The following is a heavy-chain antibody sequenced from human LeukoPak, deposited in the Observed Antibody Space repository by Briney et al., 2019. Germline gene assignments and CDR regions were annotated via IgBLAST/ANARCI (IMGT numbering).Heavy chain of an antibody. V-gene: IGHV3-7*01. CDR3: ATDLNWVSH. Sequence: GESLRLSCIGSGMNNYWMTWVRQAPGKGLQSVANISKDGSEKYYLDSVKGRITISRDNIKNSVFLEINSLRAEDTGIYYCATDLNWVSHWGQGTLVTVSS. CDR1: GMNNYW. D-gene: IGHD3-16*01. J-gene: IGHJ4*02. CDR2: ISKDGSEK.